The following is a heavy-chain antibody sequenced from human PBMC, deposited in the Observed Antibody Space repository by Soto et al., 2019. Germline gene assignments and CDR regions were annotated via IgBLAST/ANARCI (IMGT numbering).Heavy chain of an antibody. CDR3: ARQGYYDLLSGYYLFDY. V-gene: IGHV4-59*08. CDR1: GDSISAYS. J-gene: IGHJ4*02. D-gene: IGHD3-3*01. CDR2: IHYNGNT. Sequence: SETLSLTCTVSGDSISAYSWSWVRQPPGKGLEWIGNIHYNGNTKYNPSLKSRVIVSMDTSKNQFSLKLTSVTAADTAVYYCARQGYYDLLSGYYLFDYWGQGILVTVSS.